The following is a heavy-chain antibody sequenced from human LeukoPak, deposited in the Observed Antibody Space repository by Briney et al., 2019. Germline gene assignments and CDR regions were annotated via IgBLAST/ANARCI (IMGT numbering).Heavy chain of an antibody. D-gene: IGHD2-8*02. CDR2: INQDGSEK. CDR1: RFTFSNNW. Sequence: GGSLRLSCAASRFTFSNNWMTWVRQAPGKGLEWVANINQDGSEKYYVDSEEGRFTISRDNAKNSVYLQMNSLRVEDTAVYYCAKRTGDAFDIWGQGTMVTVSS. J-gene: IGHJ3*02. CDR3: AKRTGDAFDI. V-gene: IGHV3-7*01.